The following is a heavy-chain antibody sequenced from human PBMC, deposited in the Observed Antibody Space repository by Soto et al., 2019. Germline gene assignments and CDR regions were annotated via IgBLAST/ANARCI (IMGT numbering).Heavy chain of an antibody. CDR1: GFTFSSYG. CDR3: AKARHSSTWYNFDF. CDR2: IWYDGSNK. D-gene: IGHD2-2*01. Sequence: GGSLRLSCAASGFTFSSYGMHWFRQAPGKGLEWVAVIWYDGSNKYYADSVKGRFTISRDNSKNTLYLQMNSLRAGDTAVYYCAKARHSSTWYNFDFWGQGTLVTVSS. J-gene: IGHJ4*02. V-gene: IGHV3-33*06.